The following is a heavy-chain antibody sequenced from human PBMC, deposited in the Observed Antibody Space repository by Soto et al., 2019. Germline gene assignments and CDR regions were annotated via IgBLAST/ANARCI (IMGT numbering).Heavy chain of an antibody. CDR3: ARADSGYAHGYYYYGMDV. V-gene: IGHV1-69*02. D-gene: IGHD5-12*01. CDR2: IIPILNII. Sequence: SVKVSCKASGGTFNNYTINWVRQAPGQGLEWMGRIIPILNIIKNAQKFQGRVTITADKSTSTAYMELSSLRAEDTAVYYCARADSGYAHGYYYYGMDVWGQGTTVTVSS. CDR1: GGTFNNYT. J-gene: IGHJ6*02.